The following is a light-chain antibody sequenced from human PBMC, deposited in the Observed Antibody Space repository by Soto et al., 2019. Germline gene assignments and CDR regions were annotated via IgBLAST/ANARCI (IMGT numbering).Light chain of an antibody. CDR3: CSNAASSTYV. CDR1: SSDVGSHNL. V-gene: IGLV2-23*01. J-gene: IGLJ1*01. CDR2: EAS. Sequence: QSVLTHPASVSGSPGQSITISCTGTSSDVGSHNLVSWYQQYPGKAPKLIIFEASKRPSGVSNRFSGSKSGSTASLTISGLQAEDEADYYCCSNAASSTYVFGSGTRSPS.